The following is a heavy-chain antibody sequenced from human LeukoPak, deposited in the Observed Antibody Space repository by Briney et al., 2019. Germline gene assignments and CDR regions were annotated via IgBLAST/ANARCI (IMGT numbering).Heavy chain of an antibody. CDR3: ARGIEDDYVWDLNFDY. CDR2: IYYSGST. CDR1: GGSISSYY. D-gene: IGHD3-16*01. Sequence: SETLSLTCTVSGGSISSYYWSWIRQPPGKGLEWIGYIYYSGSTNYNPSLKSRVTISVDTSKNQFSLKLSSVTAADTAVYYCARGIEDDYVWDLNFDYWGQGTLVTVSS. V-gene: IGHV4-59*12. J-gene: IGHJ4*02.